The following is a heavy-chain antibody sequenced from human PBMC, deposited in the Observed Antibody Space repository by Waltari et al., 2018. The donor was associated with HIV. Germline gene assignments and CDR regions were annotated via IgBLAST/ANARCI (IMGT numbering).Heavy chain of an antibody. Sequence: EVQLLESEGGLVQPGGFLRLSCVASGVTFRLYGRSWVCQAPGKGLGWGSGMSGSGGKTNYADSVKGRFTISRDNSKNTLYLQMNSLRAEDTAIFYCAIQRNPLNNFYYGMDVWGQGTTVTVSS. V-gene: IGHV3-23*01. J-gene: IGHJ6*02. CDR1: GVTFRLYG. CDR3: AIQRNPLNNFYYGMDV. D-gene: IGHD1-1*01. CDR2: MSGSGGKT.